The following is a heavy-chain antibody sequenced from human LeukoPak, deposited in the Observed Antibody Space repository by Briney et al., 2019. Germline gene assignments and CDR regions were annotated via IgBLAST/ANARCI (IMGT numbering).Heavy chain of an antibody. CDR2: ISGSGDST. V-gene: IGHV3-23*01. Sequence: GGSLRLSCAASGFAFSSYAMSWVRQAPGKGLEWVSAISGSGDSTYYSDSVKGRFTISRDNSKNTLYVQMNSLRAEDTAVYYCAKPLVSDYYDSSGYWGYWGQGTLVTVSS. CDR3: AKPLVSDYYDSSGYWGY. J-gene: IGHJ4*02. CDR1: GFAFSSYA. D-gene: IGHD3-22*01.